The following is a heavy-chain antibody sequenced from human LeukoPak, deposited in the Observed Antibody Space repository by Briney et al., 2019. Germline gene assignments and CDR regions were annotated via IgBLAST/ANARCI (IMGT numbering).Heavy chain of an antibody. Sequence: GGSLRLSCAASGFTFSSYSMNWVRQAPGKGLEWVAVISYDGSNKYYADSVKGRFTISRDNSKNTLYLQMNSLRAEDTAVYYCAKEGPSMVRGVIDYWGQGTLVTVSS. D-gene: IGHD3-10*01. V-gene: IGHV3-30*18. J-gene: IGHJ4*02. CDR2: ISYDGSNK. CDR1: GFTFSSYS. CDR3: AKEGPSMVRGVIDY.